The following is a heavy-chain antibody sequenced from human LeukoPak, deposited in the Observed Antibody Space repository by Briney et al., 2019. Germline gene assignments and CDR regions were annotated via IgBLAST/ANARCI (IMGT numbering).Heavy chain of an antibody. CDR1: GFTFSDHK. V-gene: IGHV3-72*01. D-gene: IGHD5-24*01. CDR3: VRDSRRFSLDY. Sequence: GGSLRLSCAASGFTFSDHKMAWVRQSPEKGLQWIGRIRIKANGYTTEYAASVKGRFTISRDDSKNSLYLQMNSLKTEDTAVYYCVRDSRRFSLDYWGPGTLVTVSS. CDR2: IRIKANGYTT. J-gene: IGHJ4*02.